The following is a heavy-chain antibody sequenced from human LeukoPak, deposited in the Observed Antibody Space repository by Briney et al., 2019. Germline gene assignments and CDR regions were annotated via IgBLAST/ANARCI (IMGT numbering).Heavy chain of an antibody. CDR3: ARIEYSSSSADY. V-gene: IGHV1-69*05. D-gene: IGHD6-6*01. J-gene: IGHJ4*02. CDR2: IIPIFGTA. CDR1: GYTFTGYY. Sequence: SVKVSCKASGYTFTGYYMHWVRQAPGQGLEWMGGIIPIFGTANYAQKFQGRVTITTDESTSTAYMELSSLRSEDTAVYYCARIEYSSSSADYWGQGTLVTVSS.